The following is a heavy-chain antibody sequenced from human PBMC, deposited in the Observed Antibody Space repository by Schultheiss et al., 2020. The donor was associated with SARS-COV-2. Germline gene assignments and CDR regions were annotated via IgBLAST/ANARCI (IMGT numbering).Heavy chain of an antibody. CDR3: VRQGAWGDMDV. D-gene: IGHD3-16*01. Sequence: GESLKISCAASGFTFSSYTMNWVRQAPGKGLEWVSFITSGGDSIYYGDSVKGRFTISRDNAKNSVYLQMNSLRAEDTAVYYCVRQGAWGDMDVWGQGTSVTVSS. J-gene: IGHJ6*02. CDR1: GFTFSSYT. V-gene: IGHV3-21*01. CDR2: ITSGGDSI.